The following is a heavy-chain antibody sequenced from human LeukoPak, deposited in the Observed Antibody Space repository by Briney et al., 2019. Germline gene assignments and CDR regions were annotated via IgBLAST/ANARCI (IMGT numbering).Heavy chain of an antibody. D-gene: IGHD4-17*01. V-gene: IGHV1-18*01. Sequence: ASVKVSCKASGYTFTSYDINWVRQAPGQGLEWMGWISAYNGNTNYAQKLQGRVTMTTDTSTSTAYMELRSLRSDDTAVYYCARDLRYCGDYPPGYWGQGTLVTVSS. CDR3: ARDLRYCGDYPPGY. CDR1: GYTFTSYD. J-gene: IGHJ4*02. CDR2: ISAYNGNT.